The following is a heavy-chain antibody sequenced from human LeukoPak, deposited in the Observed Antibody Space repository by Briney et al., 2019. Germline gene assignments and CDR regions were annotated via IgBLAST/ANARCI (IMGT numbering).Heavy chain of an antibody. CDR2: ISRSGGST. Sequence: GGSLRLTCAASEFPAMTWVRQGPGKGLQSVSAISRSGGSTYYADSVKGRFTISRDKSNNTLFLQMNSLRAEDTAVYYCAKLGGKTANGDEYYGMDVWGQGTTVTVSS. J-gene: IGHJ6*02. CDR3: AKLGGKTANGDEYYGMDV. V-gene: IGHV3-23*01. CDR1: EFPA. D-gene: IGHD6-6*01.